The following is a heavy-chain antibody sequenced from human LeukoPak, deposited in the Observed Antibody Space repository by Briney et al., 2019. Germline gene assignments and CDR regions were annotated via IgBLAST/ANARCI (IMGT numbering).Heavy chain of an antibody. Sequence: PGGSVRLSCAASGFTFSSYGMSWVRQAPGKGLEWVSAITGSGGSTYHADSVRGRFTISRDNSKETLYLQMDSLRVEDTAVYYCAKGSSSSRPYYFDYWGQGTLVTVSS. CDR2: ITGSGGST. D-gene: IGHD6-6*01. CDR1: GFTFSSYG. V-gene: IGHV3-23*01. J-gene: IGHJ4*02. CDR3: AKGSSSSRPYYFDY.